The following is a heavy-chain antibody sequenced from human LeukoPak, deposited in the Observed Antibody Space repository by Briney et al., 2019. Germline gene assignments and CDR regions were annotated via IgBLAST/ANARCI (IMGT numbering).Heavy chain of an antibody. CDR2: ISAYNGNT. CDR3: ARDYSSGSNYYYYYMDV. CDR1: GYTFTSYG. D-gene: IGHD6-19*01. J-gene: IGHJ6*03. Sequence: ASVKVSCKASGYTFTSYGISWVRQAPGQGLEWMGWISAYNGNTNYAQKLQGRVTMTTDTSTSTAYMELRSLRSDDTAVYYCARDYSSGSNYYYYYMDVWGKGTTVTVSS. V-gene: IGHV1-18*01.